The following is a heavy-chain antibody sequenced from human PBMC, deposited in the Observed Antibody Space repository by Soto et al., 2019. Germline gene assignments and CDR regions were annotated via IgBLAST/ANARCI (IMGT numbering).Heavy chain of an antibody. J-gene: IGHJ3*02. Sequence: EVQLVESGGGLVKPGGSLRLSCAASGFTFSSYSMNWVRQAPGKGLEWVSSISSSSSYIYYADSVKGRFTISRDNAKNSLYLQMNSLRAEDTAVYYCARDVRDYYDSSGYYPDAFDIWGQGTMVTVSS. D-gene: IGHD3-22*01. CDR1: GFTFSSYS. CDR3: ARDVRDYYDSSGYYPDAFDI. V-gene: IGHV3-21*01. CDR2: ISSSSSYI.